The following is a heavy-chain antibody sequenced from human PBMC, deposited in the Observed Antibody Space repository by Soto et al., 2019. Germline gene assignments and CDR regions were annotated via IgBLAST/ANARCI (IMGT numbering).Heavy chain of an antibody. Sequence: ASEKVSCKASGGTFSSYAISWVRQAPGQGLEWMGGIIPIFGTANYAQKFQGRVTITADKSTSTAYMELSSLRSEDTAVYYCAREAMIDHKIDYWGQGILVTVSS. CDR3: AREAMIDHKIDY. CDR2: IIPIFGTA. V-gene: IGHV1-69*06. D-gene: IGHD3-22*01. CDR1: GGTFSSYA. J-gene: IGHJ4*02.